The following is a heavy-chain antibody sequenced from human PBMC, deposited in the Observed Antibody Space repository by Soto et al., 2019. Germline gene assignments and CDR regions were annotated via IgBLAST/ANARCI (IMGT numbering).Heavy chain of an antibody. D-gene: IGHD6-19*01. Sequence: LGESLKISCKGSGYSFTSYWIGWVRQMPGKGLEWMRIIYPGDSDTRYSPSFQGQVTISADKSISTAYLQWSSLKASDTAMYYCARTLAVANNWFDPWGQGTLVTVSS. CDR3: ARTLAVANNWFDP. CDR2: IYPGDSDT. J-gene: IGHJ5*02. CDR1: GYSFTSYW. V-gene: IGHV5-51*01.